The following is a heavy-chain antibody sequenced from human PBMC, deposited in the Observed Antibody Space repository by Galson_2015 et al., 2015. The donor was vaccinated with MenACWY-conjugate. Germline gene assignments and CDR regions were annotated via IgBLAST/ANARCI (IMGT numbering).Heavy chain of an antibody. CDR3: ARDPRKIVVVEYYFNS. D-gene: IGHD2-15*01. Sequence: SVKVSCKASGYTFTRYIMHWVRQAPGQRLEWMGWIDPGNGHTQYSRKFQDRISITRDTSASTAYMELSSLRPEDTAVYYCARDPRKIVVVEYYFNSWGQGTLVTVSS. CDR1: GYTFTRYI. J-gene: IGHJ4*02. V-gene: IGHV1-3*01. CDR2: IDPGNGHT.